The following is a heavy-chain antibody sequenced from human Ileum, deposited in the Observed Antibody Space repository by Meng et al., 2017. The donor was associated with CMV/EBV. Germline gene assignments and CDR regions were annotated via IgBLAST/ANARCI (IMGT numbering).Heavy chain of an antibody. V-gene: IGHV4-59*01. D-gene: IGHD3-10*01. Sequence: SETLSLTCAVSGGSMTGYYWSWVRQSPGKGLEWVASISYSGSTNYNPSFKSRVTILVDMSKNQFSLNLRSVTAADTAVYYCATTDRFGVDRIGMDVWGQGTMVTVSS. CDR3: ATTDRFGVDRIGMDV. CDR2: ISYSGST. CDR1: GGSMTGYY. J-gene: IGHJ6*02.